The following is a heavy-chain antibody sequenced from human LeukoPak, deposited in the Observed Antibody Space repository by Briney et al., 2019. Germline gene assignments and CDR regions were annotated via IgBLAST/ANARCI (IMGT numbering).Heavy chain of an antibody. D-gene: IGHD3-9*01. CDR2: IDPKGGET. CDR3: STDAHFDWLLGLDY. CDR1: GFTLTDLS. J-gene: IGHJ4*02. V-gene: IGHV1-24*01. Sequence: EGSVKVSCEVSGFTLTDLSMHWVRQAPGKGLEWVGGIDPKGGETYYAYTVQGRVTISRDTSTDTHYMELNSLRAEDTAVYYCSTDAHFDWLLGLDYWGQGTLVTLSS.